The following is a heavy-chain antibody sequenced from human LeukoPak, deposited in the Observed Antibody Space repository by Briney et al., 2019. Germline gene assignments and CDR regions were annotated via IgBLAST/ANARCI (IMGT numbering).Heavy chain of an antibody. Sequence: GASVKVSCKASGYTFTSYDINWVRQATGQGLEWMGWMNPKSGNTGYAQKFQGRVTMTRNTSISTAYMELSSLRSEDTAVYYCARKRRWYSGSPGANWFDPWGQGTLVTVSS. V-gene: IGHV1-8*01. CDR1: GYTFTSYD. CDR2: MNPKSGNT. CDR3: ARKRRWYSGSPGANWFDP. D-gene: IGHD1-26*01. J-gene: IGHJ5*02.